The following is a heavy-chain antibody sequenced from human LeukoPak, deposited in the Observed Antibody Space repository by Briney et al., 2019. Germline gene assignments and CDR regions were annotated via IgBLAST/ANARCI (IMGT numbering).Heavy chain of an antibody. CDR3: ARGGWTTVVTGGAFDI. D-gene: IGHD4-23*01. CDR2: ISGGGST. Sequence: GGSLRLSCAASGFTFRSYAMSWVRQAPGKGLEWVSGISGGGSTEYADSVKGRFTISRDNTKNTLILQMNSLRAEDTAVYYCARGGWTTVVTGGAFDIWGQGTMVTVSS. V-gene: IGHV3-23*01. J-gene: IGHJ3*02. CDR1: GFTFRSYA.